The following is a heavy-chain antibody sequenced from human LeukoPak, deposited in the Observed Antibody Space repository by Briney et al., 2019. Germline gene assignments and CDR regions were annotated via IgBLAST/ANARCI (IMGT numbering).Heavy chain of an antibody. CDR1: GYTLTELS. Sequence: ASVKVSCKVSGYTLTELSIHWVRQAPGKGLEWMGGFDPEPGETIYAQKFQGRVTMTEDTSSDTGYMELSSLRSEDTAVYYCASGFIGSGPYDSSGYYSSSHAWGQGTLVTVSS. J-gene: IGHJ4*02. CDR2: FDPEPGET. V-gene: IGHV1-24*01. D-gene: IGHD3-22*01. CDR3: ASGFIGSGPYDSSGYYSSSHA.